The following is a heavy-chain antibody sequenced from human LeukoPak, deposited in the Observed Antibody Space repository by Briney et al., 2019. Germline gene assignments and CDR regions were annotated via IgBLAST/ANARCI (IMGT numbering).Heavy chain of an antibody. CDR2: IKSRGDGETR. V-gene: IGHV3-15*01. D-gene: IGHD3-3*01. Sequence: GGSLRLSCAASGFAFSIAWMSWVRQAPGKGLEWVGRIKSRGDGETRDYAAPVKDRFIISRDDSKNTLYLQMDSLRTEDTAIYYCAAVGEWLSNAFNTWGQGTLVTVSA. CDR3: AAVGEWLSNAFNT. CDR1: GFAFSIAW. J-gene: IGHJ3*02.